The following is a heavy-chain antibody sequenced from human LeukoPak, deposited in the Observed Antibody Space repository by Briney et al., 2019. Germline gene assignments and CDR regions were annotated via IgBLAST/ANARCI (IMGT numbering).Heavy chain of an antibody. CDR2: INPNSGGT. J-gene: IGHJ4*02. CDR1: GYTFTGYY. Sequence: ASVKVSCKASGYTFTGYYMHWVRQAPGQGLEWRGWINPNSGGTNYAQKFQGRVSITRDTSISTAYMELSRLRSDDTAMYYCASYGVREIVGATYFDYWGQGTLVTVSS. V-gene: IGHV1-2*02. D-gene: IGHD1-26*01. CDR3: ASYGVREIVGATYFDY.